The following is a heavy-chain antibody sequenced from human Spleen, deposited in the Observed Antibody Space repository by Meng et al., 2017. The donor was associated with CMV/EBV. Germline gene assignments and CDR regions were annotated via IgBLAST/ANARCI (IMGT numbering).Heavy chain of an antibody. Sequence: WMSWVRQAPGKGLEWVANIKQDGSEKYYVDSVKGRFTISRDNAKNSLYLQMNSLRAEDTAVYYCARVMMSRIFGVVNFRRYYYYGMDVWGQGTTVTVSS. CDR3: ARVMMSRIFGVVNFRRYYYYGMDV. CDR1: W. V-gene: IGHV3-7*01. D-gene: IGHD3-3*01. J-gene: IGHJ6*02. CDR2: IKQDGSEK.